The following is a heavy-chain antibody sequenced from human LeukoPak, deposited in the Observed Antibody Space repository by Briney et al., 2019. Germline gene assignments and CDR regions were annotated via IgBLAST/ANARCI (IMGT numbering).Heavy chain of an antibody. CDR3: ARTNGYSSYRNWFDP. CDR2: INHSGST. CDR1: GGSFSGYY. V-gene: IGHV4-34*01. Sequence: SETLSLTCAVYGGSFSGYYWSWIRQPPGKGLEWIGEINHSGSTNYNPSLKSRVTISVDTSKNQFSLKLSSVTAAGTAVYYCARTNGYSSYRNWFDPWGQGTLVTVSS. J-gene: IGHJ5*02. D-gene: IGHD5-18*01.